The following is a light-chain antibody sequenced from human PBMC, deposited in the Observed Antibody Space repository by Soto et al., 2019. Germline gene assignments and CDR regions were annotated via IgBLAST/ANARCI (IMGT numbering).Light chain of an antibody. CDR2: GAS. J-gene: IGKJ1*01. CDR3: QQYNNWAPWT. CDR1: QSVGSN. V-gene: IGKV3-15*01. Sequence: EIMMTQSPATLSVSPGERATLTCRASQSVGSNLAWYQQKPGQAPRLLIYGASTRATGIPARFSGSVSVTEFALTISSLLSEDFVIYYCQQYNNWAPWTFGQGTKVEI.